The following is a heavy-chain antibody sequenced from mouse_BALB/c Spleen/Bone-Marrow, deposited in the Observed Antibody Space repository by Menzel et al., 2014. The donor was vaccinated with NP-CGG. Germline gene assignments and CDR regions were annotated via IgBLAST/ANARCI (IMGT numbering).Heavy chain of an antibody. Sequence: EVKLVESGGGLVKPGGSLKLSCAASGFTFSSYAMSWVRQTPEKRLEWVATISSGGSYTYYPDSVKGRFTISRDNAKNTLYLQMSSLRSEDTAMYYCARGGYDYGYFDYWGQGTTLTVSS. CDR3: ARGGYDYGYFDY. V-gene: IGHV5-9-1*01. D-gene: IGHD2-4*01. CDR1: GFTFSSYA. J-gene: IGHJ2*01. CDR2: ISSGGSYT.